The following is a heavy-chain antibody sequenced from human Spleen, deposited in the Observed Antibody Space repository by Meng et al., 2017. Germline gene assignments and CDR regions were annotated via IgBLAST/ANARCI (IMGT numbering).Heavy chain of an antibody. D-gene: IGHD4-11*01. V-gene: IGHV4-34*01. CDR3: ARGPTTMAHDFDY. J-gene: IGHJ4*02. Sequence: QVQLQQWGAGLFKPPETLSLTGVVSGGSFSDYYWSWIRQPPGKGLEWIGEINHSGSTNYNPSLESRATISVDTSQNNLSLKLSSVTAADSAVYYCARGPTTMAHDFDYWGQGTLVTVSS. CDR2: INHSGST. CDR1: GGSFSDYY.